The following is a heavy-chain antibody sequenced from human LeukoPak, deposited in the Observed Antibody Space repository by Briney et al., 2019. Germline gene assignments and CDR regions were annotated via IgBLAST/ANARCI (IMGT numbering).Heavy chain of an antibody. CDR3: ARGRPTYCGGDCYAVYDY. D-gene: IGHD2-21*02. CDR1: GYTFTSYY. CDR2: INPSGGST. Sequence: ASVKASCKASGYTFTSYYMHWVRQAPGQGLESMGIINPSGGSTSYAQKFQGRATMTRDTSTSTVFMELSSLRSEDAAVYYCARGRPTYCGGDCYAVYDYWGQGTLVTVSS. J-gene: IGHJ4*02. V-gene: IGHV1-46*01.